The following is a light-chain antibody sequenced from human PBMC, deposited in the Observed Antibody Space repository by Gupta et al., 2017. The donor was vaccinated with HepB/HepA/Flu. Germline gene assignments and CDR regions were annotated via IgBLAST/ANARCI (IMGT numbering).Light chain of an antibody. CDR1: QNISSG. CDR2: DAS. V-gene: IGKV3-15*01. J-gene: IGKJ4*01. CDR3: QQEKNCPST. Sequence: EIVMTQSPATLSVSLGERATLSCRASQNISSGLAWYQQKPGQTPRLLIYDASTRATDIPARFSGSGSETEFTLTISSLQSEDSVVYYCQQEKNCPSTFGGGTKVEIK.